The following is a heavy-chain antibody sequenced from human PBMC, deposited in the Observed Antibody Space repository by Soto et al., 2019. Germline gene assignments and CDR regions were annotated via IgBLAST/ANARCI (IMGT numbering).Heavy chain of an antibody. CDR3: ASSAMRVNGFDP. V-gene: IGHV1-69*06. CDR1: GGTFSSYA. CDR2: IIPIFGTA. D-gene: IGHD3-10*01. J-gene: IGHJ5*02. Sequence: QVQLVQSGAEVKKPGSSVKVSCKASGGTFSSYAISWVRQAPGQGLEWVGGIIPIFGTANYAQKFQGRVTITADKSTSPADMELSSLRSEDTAVYYCASSAMRVNGFDPWGQGTLVTVSS.